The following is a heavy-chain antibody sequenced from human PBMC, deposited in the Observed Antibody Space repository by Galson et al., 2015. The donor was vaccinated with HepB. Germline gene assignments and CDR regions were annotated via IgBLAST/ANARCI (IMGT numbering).Heavy chain of an antibody. J-gene: IGHJ4*02. D-gene: IGHD7-27*01. V-gene: IGHV5-10-1*01. CDR3: ARQRTGAGIDS. Sequence: QSGAEVKKPGESLRISCKTSGYSFTTYWISWVRQMPGKGLEWMGRIDPSDSETNYSPSFQGQVTISADKSIKSAYLQWSSLKASDTAMYYCARQRTGAGIDSRGQGTLVTVSS. CDR2: IDPSDSET. CDR1: GYSFTTYW.